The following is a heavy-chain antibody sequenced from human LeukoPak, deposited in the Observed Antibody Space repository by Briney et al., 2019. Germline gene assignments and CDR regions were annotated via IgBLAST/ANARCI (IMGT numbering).Heavy chain of an antibody. V-gene: IGHV1-46*03. CDR3: AREGYDSSGYYKYYFDY. J-gene: IGHJ4*02. D-gene: IGHD3-22*01. CDR2: INPSGGST. Sequence: GASVKVSCKASGYTFTSYYMHWVRQAPGQGLEWMGIINPSGGSTSYAQKFQGRVTMTRDTSTSAVYMELSSLRSEDTAVYYCAREGYDSSGYYKYYFDYWGQGTLVTVSS. CDR1: GYTFTSYY.